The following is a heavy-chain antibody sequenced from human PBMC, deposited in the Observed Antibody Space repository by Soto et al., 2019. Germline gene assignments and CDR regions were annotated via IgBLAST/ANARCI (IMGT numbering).Heavy chain of an antibody. CDR2: IIPIFGTA. J-gene: IGHJ6*02. V-gene: IGHV1-69*06. D-gene: IGHD2-2*01. CDR3: ARSPCSITSCYYYYGMDV. Sequence: QVQLVQSGAEVKKPGSSVKVSCKASGGTFSSYAISWVRQAPGQGLEWMGGIIPIFGTANYAQKFQGRVTITADKSTSTAYMELSSLRYEDTAVYYCARSPCSITSCYYYYGMDVWGQGTTVTVSS. CDR1: GGTFSSYA.